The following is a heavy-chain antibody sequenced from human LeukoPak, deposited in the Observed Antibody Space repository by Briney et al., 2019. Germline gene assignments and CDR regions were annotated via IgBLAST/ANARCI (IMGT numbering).Heavy chain of an antibody. Sequence: ASVTVSCKASGYTFTGYYMHWVRQAPGQGLEWMGLINPNSGGTNYAQKFQGRVTMTRDTSINTAYMELSRLRSDDTAVYYCAINPDSSGGGSDWYFDLWGRGTLVTVSS. CDR2: INPNSGGT. J-gene: IGHJ2*01. V-gene: IGHV1-2*02. D-gene: IGHD3-22*01. CDR1: GYTFTGYY. CDR3: AINPDSSGGGSDWYFDL.